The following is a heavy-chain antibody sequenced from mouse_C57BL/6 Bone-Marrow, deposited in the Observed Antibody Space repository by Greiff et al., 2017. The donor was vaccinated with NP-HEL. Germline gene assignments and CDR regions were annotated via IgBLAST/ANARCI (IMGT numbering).Heavy chain of an antibody. Sequence: VQLQQSGPELVKPGASVKISCKASGYSFTGYYLNWVTQSPEKSLEWIGEINPSTGGTTYNQKFKAKATLTVDKSSSTAYMQLKSLTSDDSAVYYCSRKVITGFAYWGQGTLVTVSA. CDR1: GYSFTGYY. V-gene: IGHV1-42*01. D-gene: IGHD1-1*01. CDR2: INPSTGGT. CDR3: SRKVITGFAY. J-gene: IGHJ3*01.